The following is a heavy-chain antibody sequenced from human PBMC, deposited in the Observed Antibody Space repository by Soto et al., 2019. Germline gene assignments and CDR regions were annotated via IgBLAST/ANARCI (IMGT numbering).Heavy chain of an antibody. Sequence: QGQLEQSGAEVRKPGSSVKVSCKASGGSFSSYAISWVRQAPGQGLEWMGGIVPVLGTSHSAQKFQGRVTFSTDDSTNTAYMELSSLRSEDTAVYYCARDSPGGGYYYGMDVWGQGTTVTVSS. CDR1: GGSFSSYA. D-gene: IGHD3-16*01. CDR2: IVPVLGTS. J-gene: IGHJ6*02. V-gene: IGHV1-69*01. CDR3: ARDSPGGGYYYGMDV.